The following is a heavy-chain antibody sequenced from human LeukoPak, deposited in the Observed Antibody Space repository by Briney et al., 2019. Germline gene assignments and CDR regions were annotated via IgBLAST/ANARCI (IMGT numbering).Heavy chain of an antibody. CDR2: MSFDGSQ. D-gene: IGHD5-12*01. Sequence: PGGPLRLSCAAPGFTFSSYAMHWVRRAPGKGLEWVAGMSFDGSQYYVESVKGRFTISRDNSGNTVYLHMTSLRPEDTAVYFCAREGHTSGFCGSFDIWGQGTTVTISS. CDR3: AREGHTSGFCGSFDI. CDR1: GFTFSSYA. J-gene: IGHJ3*02. V-gene: IGHV3-30*04.